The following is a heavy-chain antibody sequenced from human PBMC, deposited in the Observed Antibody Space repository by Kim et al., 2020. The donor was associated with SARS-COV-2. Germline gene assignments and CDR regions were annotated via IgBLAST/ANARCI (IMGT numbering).Heavy chain of an antibody. D-gene: IGHD6-13*01. Sequence: PSFQGQVTISADKSISTAYLQWSSLKASDTAMYYCAKVSSSWTRYGFDYWGQGTLVTVSS. J-gene: IGHJ4*02. V-gene: IGHV5-51*01. CDR3: AKVSSSWTRYGFDY.